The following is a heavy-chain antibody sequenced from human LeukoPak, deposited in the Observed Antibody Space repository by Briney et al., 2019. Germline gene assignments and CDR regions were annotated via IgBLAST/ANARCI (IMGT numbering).Heavy chain of an antibody. CDR1: GYTFTGYY. J-gene: IGHJ6*03. V-gene: IGHV1-2*02. CDR3: ARGHMVRGVMGYYYYYMDV. D-gene: IGHD3-10*01. Sequence: ASVKVSCKASGYTFTGYYMHWVRQAPGQGVEWMGWINPNSGGTNYAQKFQGRVTMTRDTSISTAYMELSRLRSDATAAYYCARGHMVRGVMGYYYYYMDVWGKGTTVTVSS. CDR2: INPNSGGT.